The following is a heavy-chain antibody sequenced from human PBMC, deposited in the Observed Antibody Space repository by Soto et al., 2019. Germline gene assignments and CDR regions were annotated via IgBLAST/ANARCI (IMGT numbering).Heavy chain of an antibody. Sequence: PGGSLRLSCAVAGFTFSNYAMSWVRQAPGKGLEWVSSISGSGGTTYYADSVKGRFTISRDNSKNTLYLQMNSLRAEDTAVFYCAKDREVPAGAGSFDYWGQGTLVTVSS. D-gene: IGHD1-26*01. CDR2: ISGSGGTT. CDR1: GFTFSNYA. J-gene: IGHJ4*02. V-gene: IGHV3-23*01. CDR3: AKDREVPAGAGSFDY.